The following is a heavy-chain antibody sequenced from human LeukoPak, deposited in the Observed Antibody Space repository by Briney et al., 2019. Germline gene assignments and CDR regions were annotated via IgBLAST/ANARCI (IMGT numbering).Heavy chain of an antibody. J-gene: IGHJ4*02. V-gene: IGHV4-61*02. CDR1: GGSISSGSYY. D-gene: IGHD4-23*01. Sequence: PSETLSLTCTVSGGSISSGSYYWSWIRQPAGKGLEWIGRICTSGSTNYNPSLKSRVTISVDTSKNQFSLKLSSVTAADTAVYYCARSHRPALHGTVVTHFDYWGQGTLVTVSS. CDR3: ARSHRPALHGTVVTHFDY. CDR2: ICTSGST.